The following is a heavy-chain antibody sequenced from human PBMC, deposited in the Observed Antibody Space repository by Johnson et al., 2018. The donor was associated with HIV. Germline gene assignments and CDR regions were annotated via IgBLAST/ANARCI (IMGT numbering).Heavy chain of an antibody. CDR1: GFTFSSYA. D-gene: IGHD6-13*01. CDR2: ISYDGSNK. V-gene: IGHV3-30*04. CDR3: AKNPGIAGGAFDI. Sequence: QVQLVESGGGVVQPGRSLRLSCAASGFTFSSYAMHWVRQAPGKGLEWVAVISYDGSNKYYADSVKGRFTISRDNSKNTLYLQMNSLRAEDTAVYYCAKNPGIAGGAFDIWGQGTMVTVSS. J-gene: IGHJ3*02.